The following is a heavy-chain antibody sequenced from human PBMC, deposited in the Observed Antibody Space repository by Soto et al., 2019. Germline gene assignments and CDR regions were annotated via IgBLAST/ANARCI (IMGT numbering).Heavy chain of an antibody. D-gene: IGHD6-13*01. CDR3: ARGWHSSSWYAWNGMDV. V-gene: IGHV3-7*01. CDR2: IKQDGSEK. J-gene: IGHJ6*02. CDR1: GFTFSSYW. Sequence: LRLSCAASGFTFSSYWMSWVRQAPGKGLEWVANIKQDGSEKYYVDSVKGRFTISRDNAKNSLYLQMNSLRAEDTAVYYCARGWHSSSWYAWNGMDVWGQGTTVTVSS.